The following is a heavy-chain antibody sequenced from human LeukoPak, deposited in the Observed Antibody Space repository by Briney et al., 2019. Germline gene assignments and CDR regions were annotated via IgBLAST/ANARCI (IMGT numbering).Heavy chain of an antibody. J-gene: IGHJ4*02. V-gene: IGHV3-33*01. D-gene: IGHD6-19*01. Sequence: GRSLRLSCAASGFTFSSYGMHWVRQAPGKGLEWVTVIWYDGSNKYYADSVKARFTISRDNSKNTLYLQMNSLRADHTAVDYCARDRTGWHYFDACSQATLVSVSS. CDR2: IWYDGSNK. CDR3: ARDRTGWHYFDA. CDR1: GFTFSSYG.